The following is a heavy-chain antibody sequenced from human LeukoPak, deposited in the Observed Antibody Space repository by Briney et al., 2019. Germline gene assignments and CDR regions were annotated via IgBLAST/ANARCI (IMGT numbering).Heavy chain of an antibody. CDR1: GYTLTELS. V-gene: IGHV1-24*01. D-gene: IGHD3-3*01. CDR3: ARDLWVFDYHLRDNDAFDI. CDR2: FEPEDGET. Sequence: ASVKVSCKVSGYTLTELSMHWVRQAPGKGLEWMGGFEPEDGETIYAQKFQGRVTMTEDTSTDTAYMELSSLRSEDTAVYYCARDLWVFDYHLRDNDAFDIWGQGTMVTVSS. J-gene: IGHJ3*02.